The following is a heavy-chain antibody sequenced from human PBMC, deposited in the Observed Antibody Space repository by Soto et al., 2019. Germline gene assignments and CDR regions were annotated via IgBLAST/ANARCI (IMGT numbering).Heavy chain of an antibody. CDR1: GYTFTSYG. Sequence: QVQLVQSGAEVKKPGASVKVSCKASGYTFTSYGISWVRQAPGQGLEWMGWISAYNGNTNYAQKLQGRVTITTDTAPSTAYMELRSLRSDDTALYDWPGDTTVIRNSPPLYTWFDPWGQGTLVPVSS. D-gene: IGHD4-17*01. CDR2: ISAYNGNT. J-gene: IGHJ5*02. V-gene: IGHV1-18*01. CDR3: PGDTTVIRNSPPLYTWFDP.